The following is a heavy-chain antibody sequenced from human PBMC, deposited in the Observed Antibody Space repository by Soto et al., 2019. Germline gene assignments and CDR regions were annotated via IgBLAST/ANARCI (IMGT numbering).Heavy chain of an antibody. CDR1: GFTFSSYS. D-gene: IGHD3-16*01. V-gene: IGHV3-48*02. CDR3: ARGRAFGGVPALYYFDY. J-gene: IGHJ4*02. CDR2: ISSSSSTI. Sequence: GGSLRLSCAASGFTFSSYSMNWVRQAPGKGLEWVSYISSSSSTIYYADSVKGRFTISRDNAKNSLYLQMNSLRDEDTAVYYCARGRAFGGVPALYYFDYWGQGTLVTVSS.